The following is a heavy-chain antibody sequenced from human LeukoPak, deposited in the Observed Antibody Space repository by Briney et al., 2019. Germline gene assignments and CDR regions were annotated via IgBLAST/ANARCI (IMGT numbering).Heavy chain of an antibody. Sequence: GGSLRLSCAASGFTFTTYGMHWVRQSPGKGLEWVAFIRFDGSNKYYAYSVKGRFTVSRDNSKNTLYLQMNSLRADDTAVYYCARGYGSGSYYNGFDYWGQGTLVTVSS. CDR2: IRFDGSNK. CDR1: GFTFTTYG. J-gene: IGHJ4*02. V-gene: IGHV3-30*02. D-gene: IGHD3-10*01. CDR3: ARGYGSGSYYNGFDY.